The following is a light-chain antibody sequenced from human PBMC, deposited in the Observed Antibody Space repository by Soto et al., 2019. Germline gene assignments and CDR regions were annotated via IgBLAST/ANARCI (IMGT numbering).Light chain of an antibody. Sequence: QSVLTQPASVSGSPGQSITISCTGTSSDVGSYNLVSWYQQHPGKAPKLMIYEVSKRPSGVSNRFSGSKSGNTASLTISGLQAEDEADYYCCSYAGSSTFYVFGNGTKVNV. CDR1: SSDVGSYNL. V-gene: IGLV2-23*02. CDR3: CSYAGSSTFYV. J-gene: IGLJ1*01. CDR2: EVS.